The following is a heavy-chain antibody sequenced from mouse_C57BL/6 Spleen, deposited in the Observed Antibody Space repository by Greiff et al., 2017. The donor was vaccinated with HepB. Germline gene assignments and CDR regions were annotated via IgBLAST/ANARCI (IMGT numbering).Heavy chain of an antibody. CDR3: ARGGQTRIYDGYPYAMDY. Sequence: QVQLQQPGAELVMPGASVKLSCKASGYTFTSYWMHWVKQRPGQGLEWIGEIDPSDSYTNYNQKFKGKSTLTVDKSSSTAYMQLSSLTSEDSAVYYWARGGQTRIYDGYPYAMDYWGQGTSVTVSS. V-gene: IGHV1-69*01. J-gene: IGHJ4*01. CDR2: IDPSDSYT. D-gene: IGHD2-3*01. CDR1: GYTFTSYW.